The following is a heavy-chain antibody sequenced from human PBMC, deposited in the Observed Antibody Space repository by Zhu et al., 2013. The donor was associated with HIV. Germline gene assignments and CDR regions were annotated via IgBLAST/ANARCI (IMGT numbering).Heavy chain of an antibody. J-gene: IGHJ6*02. Sequence: QVQLVQFGAAVKKPGASVKVSCKASGYTFTDFYIHWVRQAPGQGLEWMGGFNPNTGGAHYARKFQGRVTMTGDTSISTAYMELRRVTFDDTAVYFCARVGSSGYFHFYNGLDVWGQGTTVTVSS. CDR3: ARVGSSGYFHFYNGLDV. CDR2: FNPNTGGA. D-gene: IGHD3-22*01. CDR1: GYTFTDFY. V-gene: IGHV1-2*02.